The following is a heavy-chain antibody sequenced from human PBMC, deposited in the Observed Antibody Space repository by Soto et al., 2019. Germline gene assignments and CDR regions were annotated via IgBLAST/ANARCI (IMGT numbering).Heavy chain of an antibody. V-gene: IGHV1-8*01. J-gene: IGHJ6*03. CDR2: MNPNSGNT. Sequence: ASVKVSCKASGYTFTSYDINWVRQATGQGLEWMGWMNPNSGNTGYAQKFQGRVTMTRNTSISTAYMELSSLRSEDTAVYYCARGGGNYVTHYYYYMDVWGKGTTVTVSS. CDR1: GYTFTSYD. CDR3: ARGGGNYVTHYYYYMDV. D-gene: IGHD1-7*01.